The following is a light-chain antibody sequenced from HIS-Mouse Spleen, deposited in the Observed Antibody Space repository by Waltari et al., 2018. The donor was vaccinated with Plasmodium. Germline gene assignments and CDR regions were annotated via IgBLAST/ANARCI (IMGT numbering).Light chain of an antibody. V-gene: IGLV3-1*01. J-gene: IGLJ2*01. Sequence: YVLTPPPSVSVSPGQTASIPCSGDNSAPKYSCWYQQKPGQSPVLLIYQDSKRPSGIPERFSGSNSGNTATLTISGTQAMDEADYYCQAWDSSTAWVFGGGTKLTVL. CDR2: QDS. CDR1: NSAPKY. CDR3: QAWDSSTAWV.